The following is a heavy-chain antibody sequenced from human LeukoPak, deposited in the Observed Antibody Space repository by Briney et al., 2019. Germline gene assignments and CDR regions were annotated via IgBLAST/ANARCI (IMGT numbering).Heavy chain of an antibody. J-gene: IGHJ4*02. Sequence: GGSLRLSCAASGFTFSSYGMHWVRQAPGKGLEWVAFIRYDGSNKYYADSVKGRFTISRDNSKNTLYLQMNSLRAEDTAVYYCANGPLSAPLLGLAAAPEEGFDYWGQGTLVTVSS. CDR2: IRYDGSNK. V-gene: IGHV3-30*02. CDR3: ANGPLSAPLLGLAAAPEEGFDY. CDR1: GFTFSSYG. D-gene: IGHD2-15*01.